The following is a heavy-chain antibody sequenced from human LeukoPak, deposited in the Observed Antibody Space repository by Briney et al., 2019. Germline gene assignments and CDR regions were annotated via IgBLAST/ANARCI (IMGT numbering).Heavy chain of an antibody. CDR3: ARTTEAHSWRTRYYDYYMDV. CDR2: INHSGST. Sequence: PSETLSLTCAVYGGSFSGYYWSWIRQPPGKGLEWIGEINHSGSTNYNPSLKSRVTISVDTSKNQFSLKLSSVTAADTAVYYCARTTEAHSWRTRYYDYYMDVWGKGTTVTISS. J-gene: IGHJ6*03. CDR1: GGSFSGYY. D-gene: IGHD6-13*01. V-gene: IGHV4-34*01.